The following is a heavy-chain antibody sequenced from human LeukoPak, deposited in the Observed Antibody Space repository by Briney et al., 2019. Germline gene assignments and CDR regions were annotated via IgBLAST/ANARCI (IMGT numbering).Heavy chain of an antibody. CDR3: ARSGGLQKFDY. D-gene: IGHD4-11*01. J-gene: IGHJ4*02. CDR1: GFTFSSYA. V-gene: IGHV3-23*01. Sequence: GGSLRLSCAASGFTFSSYAMSWVRQAPGKGLEWVSGISGSGGNTYYADSVKGRFIISRDTSKNTLYLQMNSLRAEDTAVYYCARSGGLQKFDYWGQGSLVTVSS. CDR2: ISGSGGNT.